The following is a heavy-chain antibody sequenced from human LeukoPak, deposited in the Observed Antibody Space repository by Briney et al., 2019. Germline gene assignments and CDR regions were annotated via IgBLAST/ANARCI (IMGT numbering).Heavy chain of an antibody. CDR2: IYYSGST. V-gene: IGHV4-31*03. J-gene: IGHJ5*02. Sequence: SQTLSLTCTVSGGSISSGGYYWSWIRQHPGKGLEWIGYIYYSGSTYYNPSLKSRVTISVDTSKNQFSLKLSSVTAADTAVYYCARDNEMEVYGDYAGYWFDPWGQGTLVTVSS. D-gene: IGHD4-17*01. CDR1: GGSISSGGYY. CDR3: ARDNEMEVYGDYAGYWFDP.